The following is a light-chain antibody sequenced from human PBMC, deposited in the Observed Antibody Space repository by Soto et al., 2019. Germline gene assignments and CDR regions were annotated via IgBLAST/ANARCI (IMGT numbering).Light chain of an antibody. Sequence: EIVMTQSPATLSVSPGERATLSCRASQSVSSNLACYQQKPGQAPRRLIFGASTRTTGIPARFSGSGSGTDFNLTISSLQSEEFAVYYCQHYSNWPPITFGQGTRLEIK. J-gene: IGKJ5*01. CDR1: QSVSSN. CDR2: GAS. V-gene: IGKV3-15*01. CDR3: QHYSNWPPIT.